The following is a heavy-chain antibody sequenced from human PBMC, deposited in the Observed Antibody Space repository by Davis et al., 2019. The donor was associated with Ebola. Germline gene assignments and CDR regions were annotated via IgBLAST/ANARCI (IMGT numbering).Heavy chain of an antibody. CDR2: INSDGSST. CDR1: GFTFSSYW. CDR3: ARDTPVIPDAFDI. J-gene: IGHJ3*02. V-gene: IGHV3-74*01. Sequence: GESLKISCAASGFTFSSYWMHWVRQAPGKGLVWVPRINSDGSSTSYADSVKGRFTISRDNAKNTLYLQMNSLRAEDTAVYYCARDTPVIPDAFDIWGQGTMVTVSS. D-gene: IGHD3-16*02.